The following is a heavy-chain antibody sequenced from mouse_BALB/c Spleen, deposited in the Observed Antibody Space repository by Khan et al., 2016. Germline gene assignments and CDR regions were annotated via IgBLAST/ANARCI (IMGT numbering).Heavy chain of an antibody. CDR3: ARMGGYYDY. CDR1: GYTFTNYG. J-gene: IGHJ2*01. CDR2: INTYTGEP. V-gene: IGHV9-1*02. Sequence: QIQLVQSGPELKKPGETVKISCKASGYTFTNYGMNWVKQAPGKGLKWMGWINTYTGEPTYADDFKGRFAFSLETSASTAYLQINNLKNEDMATYFCARMGGYYDYWGQGTTLTVSS. D-gene: IGHD2-3*01.